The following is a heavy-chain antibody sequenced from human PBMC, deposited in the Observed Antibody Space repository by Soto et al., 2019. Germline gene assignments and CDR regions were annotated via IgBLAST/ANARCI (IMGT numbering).Heavy chain of an antibody. CDR3: ARLPHRYSSGWYEPLDY. D-gene: IGHD6-19*01. J-gene: IGHJ4*02. CDR2: IYYSGST. Sequence: QVQLQESGPGLVKPSETLSLTCTVSGGSISSYYWSWIRQPPGKGLEWIGYIYYSGSTNYNPSLKSRVTISVDTSKNQFSLKLCSVTAADTAVYYCARLPHRYSSGWYEPLDYWGQGTLVTVSS. CDR1: GGSISSYY. V-gene: IGHV4-59*01.